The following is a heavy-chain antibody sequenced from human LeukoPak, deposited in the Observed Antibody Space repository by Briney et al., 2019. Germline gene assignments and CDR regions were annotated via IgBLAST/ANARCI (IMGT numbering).Heavy chain of an antibody. CDR2: ISWNSGSI. V-gene: IGHV3-9*01. Sequence: GGSLRLSCAASGFTFDDYAMHWVRQAPGKGLEWVSGISWNSGSIGYADSVKGRFTISRDNAKNSLYLQMNSLRAEDTALYYCAKDIRIEMATISLDYWGQGTLVTVSS. CDR3: AKDIRIEMATISLDY. J-gene: IGHJ4*02. CDR1: GFTFDDYA. D-gene: IGHD5-24*01.